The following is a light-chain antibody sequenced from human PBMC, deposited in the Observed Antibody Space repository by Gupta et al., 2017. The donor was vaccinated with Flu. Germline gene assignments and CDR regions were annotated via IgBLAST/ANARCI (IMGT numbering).Light chain of an antibody. CDR3: QQRSNWPLS. CDR1: QSVSRY. J-gene: IGKJ4*01. V-gene: IGKV3-11*01. Sequence: EIVLTQSPSTVSLSPGERATLSCRASQSVSRYLTWYQHKPGQAPRLLIFSASNRTAGIPVRFSGSGSGTDFTLTISSLQPEDSAVYYCQQRSNWPLSFGGGTKVQVK. CDR2: SAS.